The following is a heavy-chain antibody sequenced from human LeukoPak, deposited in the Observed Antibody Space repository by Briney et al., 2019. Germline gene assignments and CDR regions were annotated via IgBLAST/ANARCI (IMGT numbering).Heavy chain of an antibody. D-gene: IGHD4-11*01. CDR1: GFTFSSYS. V-gene: IGHV3-21*01. J-gene: IGHJ6*02. Sequence: GGSLRLSCAASGFTFSSYSMNWVRQAPGKGLEWVSSISSSSSYIYYADSVKGRFTISRDNAKNSLYLQMNSLRAEDTAVYYCAREFDYSNYGSYYYYGMDVWGQGTTVTVSS. CDR2: ISSSSSYI. CDR3: AREFDYSNYGSYYYYGMDV.